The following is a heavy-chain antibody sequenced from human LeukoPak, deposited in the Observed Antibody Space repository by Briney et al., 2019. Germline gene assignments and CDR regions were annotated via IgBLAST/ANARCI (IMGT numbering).Heavy chain of an antibody. D-gene: IGHD3-22*01. J-gene: IGHJ4*02. CDR2: ISYDGSNK. CDR3: ARDIWYDSSGYYFDY. V-gene: IGHV3-30-3*01. Sequence: GGSLRLSCAASGFTLSSHWMGWVRQAPGKGLEWVAVISYDGSNKYYADSVKGRFTISRDNSKNTLYLQMNSLRAEDTAVYYCARDIWYDSSGYYFDYWGQGTLVTVSS. CDR1: GFTLSSHW.